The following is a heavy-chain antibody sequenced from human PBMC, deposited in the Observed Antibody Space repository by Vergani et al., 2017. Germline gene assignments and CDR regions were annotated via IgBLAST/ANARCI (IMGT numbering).Heavy chain of an antibody. V-gene: IGHV4-39*01. CDR1: GVSISNNNYY. CDR2: IYDSRNN. CDR3: ARHLRQLARNDVFDI. J-gene: IGHJ3*02. D-gene: IGHD6-6*01. Sequence: QLQLQESGPRLVKPSETLSLTCSLSGVSISNNNYYWGWIRQPPGKGLEWIGSIYDSRNNNYSPSLKSRVSISVDTSKKQFSLNLTSVTAADTAVYYCARHLRQLARNDVFDIWGHGTLVTVSS.